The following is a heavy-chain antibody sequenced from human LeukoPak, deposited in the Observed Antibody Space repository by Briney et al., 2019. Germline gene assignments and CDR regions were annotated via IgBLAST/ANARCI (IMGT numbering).Heavy chain of an antibody. CDR2: IWYDGSNK. D-gene: IGHD5-18*01. CDR1: GFIFSSYG. Sequence: GGSLRLSCAASGFIFSSYGMHWVRQAPGKGLEWVAVIWYDGSNKYYVDSVKGRFTISRDNSRNTLYLQMNSVRAEDTAVYYCARDLGGAAMTGYYYYGMDVWGQGTSVTVSS. CDR3: ARDLGGAAMTGYYYYGMDV. V-gene: IGHV3-33*01. J-gene: IGHJ6*02.